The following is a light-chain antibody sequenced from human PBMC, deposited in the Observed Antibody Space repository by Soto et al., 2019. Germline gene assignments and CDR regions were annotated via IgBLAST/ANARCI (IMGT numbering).Light chain of an antibody. CDR1: QSVSNN. CDR2: HAS. V-gene: IGKV3-15*01. J-gene: IGKJ4*01. Sequence: EIVMTQSPATLSVSPGERATLSCRASQSVSNNLAWYQQKPGQAPRLLIYHASTGATGIPARFSGSGSGTELTLTLSSVQSEDFAVYYCQQYNELPLPFGGGTKVEIK. CDR3: QQYNELPLP.